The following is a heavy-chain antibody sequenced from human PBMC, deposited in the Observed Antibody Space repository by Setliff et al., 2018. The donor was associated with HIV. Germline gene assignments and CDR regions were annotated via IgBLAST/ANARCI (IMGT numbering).Heavy chain of an antibody. CDR1: GFTFSSYS. Sequence: PGGSLRLSCAASGFTFSSYSMNWVRQAPGKGLEWVSSISSSSSYIYYADSVKGRFTISRDNSKNTVYLQMNSLRAEDTAVYYCAKTSNTGYLFCSDYWGQGTLVTVSS. CDR3: AKTSNTGYLFCSDY. D-gene: IGHD3-9*01. CDR2: ISSSSSYI. V-gene: IGHV3-21*04. J-gene: IGHJ4*02.